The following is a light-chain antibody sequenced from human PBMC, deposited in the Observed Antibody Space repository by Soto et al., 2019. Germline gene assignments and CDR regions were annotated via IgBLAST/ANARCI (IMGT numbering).Light chain of an antibody. J-gene: IGKJ1*01. Sequence: EIVLTHFPGTLSLSPGERATLSCRASQSVSNNYLAWYQQKPGQAPRLVIFGASNRATGIPDRFSASWSGTEFTLTISRLETEDVAVYYCQQYCTSPLTFGHGTNVEI. CDR1: QSVSNNY. CDR2: GAS. CDR3: QQYCTSPLT. V-gene: IGKV3-20*01.